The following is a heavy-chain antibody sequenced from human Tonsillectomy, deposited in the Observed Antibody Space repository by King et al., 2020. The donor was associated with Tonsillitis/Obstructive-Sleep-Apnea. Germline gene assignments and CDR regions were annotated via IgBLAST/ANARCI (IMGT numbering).Heavy chain of an antibody. CDR3: AREWPDSPGLFDP. CDR1: GYTFTGYY. D-gene: IGHD2-21*01. Sequence: QLVQSGAEVKKPGASVKVSCKASGYTFTGYYMHWVRQDPGQGLEWRGWINPHSGGTKYAQKFQGRVTMTRDTSISTAYMELRRLRSDDTAVYYCAREWPDSPGLFDPWGQGTLVTVSS. V-gene: IGHV1-2*02. CDR2: INPHSGGT. J-gene: IGHJ5*02.